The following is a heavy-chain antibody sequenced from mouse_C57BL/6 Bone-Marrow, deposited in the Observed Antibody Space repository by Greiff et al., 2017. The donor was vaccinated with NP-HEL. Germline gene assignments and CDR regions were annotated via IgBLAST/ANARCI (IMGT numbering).Heavy chain of an antibody. CDR1: GYSITSGYD. Sequence: VQLKESGPGMVKPSQSLSLTCTVTGYSITSGYDWHWIRHFPGNKLEWMGYISYSGSTNYNPSLKSRISITHDTSKNHFFLKLNSVTTEDTATYYCARDRENYSNFWYFDVWGTGTTVTVSS. V-gene: IGHV3-1*01. D-gene: IGHD2-5*01. CDR3: ARDRENYSNFWYFDV. J-gene: IGHJ1*03. CDR2: ISYSGST.